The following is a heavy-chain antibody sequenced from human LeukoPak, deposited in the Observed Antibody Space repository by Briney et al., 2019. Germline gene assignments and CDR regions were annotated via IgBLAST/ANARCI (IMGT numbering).Heavy chain of an antibody. CDR3: TRKEWELLGDY. Sequence: GGSLRLSCTASGFTFGDYAMSWFRQAPGKGLEWVGFIRSKAYGGTTEYAASVKGRFTISRDDSKSIAYLQVNSLKTEDTAVYYCTRKEWELLGDYWGQGTLVTVSS. J-gene: IGHJ4*02. CDR1: GFTFGDYA. D-gene: IGHD1-26*01. CDR2: IRSKAYGGTT. V-gene: IGHV3-49*03.